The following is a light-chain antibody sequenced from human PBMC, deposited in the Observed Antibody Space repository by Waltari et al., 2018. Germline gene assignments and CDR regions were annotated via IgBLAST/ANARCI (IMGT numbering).Light chain of an antibody. CDR2: KAS. J-gene: IGKJ4*01. Sequence: DIQMTQSPSTLSASVGDRVSITCRASQSISNWLAWYQQKPGKAPKLLIYKASSLESGVPSRFSGSGSGTGFTLTISSLQPDDFATYYCQQYTSYSRLTFGGGTKVVIK. V-gene: IGKV1-5*03. CDR1: QSISNW. CDR3: QQYTSYSRLT.